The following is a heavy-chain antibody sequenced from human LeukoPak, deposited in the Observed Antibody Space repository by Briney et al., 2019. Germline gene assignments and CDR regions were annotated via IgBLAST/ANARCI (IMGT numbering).Heavy chain of an antibody. D-gene: IGHD3-10*01. CDR3: ASTPKPYGSGSYWYGAAFDY. CDR2: IYYSGST. V-gene: IGHV4-59*08. Sequence: SETLSLTRTVSGGSISSYYWSWIRQPPGKGLEWIGYIYYSGSTNYNPSLKSRVTISVDTSKNQFSLKLSSVTAADTAVYYCASTPKPYGSGSYWYGAAFDYWGQGTLVTVSS. CDR1: GGSISSYY. J-gene: IGHJ4*02.